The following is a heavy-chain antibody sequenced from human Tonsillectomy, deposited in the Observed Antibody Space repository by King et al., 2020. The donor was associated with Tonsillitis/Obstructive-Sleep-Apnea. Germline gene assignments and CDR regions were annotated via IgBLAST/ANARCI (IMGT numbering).Heavy chain of an antibody. J-gene: IGHJ4*02. CDR2: IKSKTDGGTT. Sequence: VQLVESGGGLVKPGGSLRLSCAASGFTFSNAWMSWVRQAPGKGLEWVGRIKSKTDGGTTDYAAPVKGRFTISRDDSKNTLYLQMNSLKTEDTAVYYCTTRSPIYDFWSGYPYFDYWGQGTLVTVSS. D-gene: IGHD3-3*01. CDR1: GFTFSNAW. V-gene: IGHV3-15*01. CDR3: TTRSPIYDFWSGYPYFDY.